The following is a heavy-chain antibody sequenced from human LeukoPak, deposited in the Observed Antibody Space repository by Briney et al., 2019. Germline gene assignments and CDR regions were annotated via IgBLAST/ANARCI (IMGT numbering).Heavy chain of an antibody. V-gene: IGHV4-34*01. CDR2: INHSGST. D-gene: IGHD2-2*01. J-gene: IGHJ6*03. Sequence: PSETLSLTCAVYGGSFSGYYWSWIRQPPGKGLEWIGEINHSGSTNYNPSLKSRVTISVDTSKNQFSLKLSSVTAADTAVYYCARGTESVPAAQPLSYYYYYYYMDVWGKGTTVTVSS. CDR1: GGSFSGYY. CDR3: ARGTESVPAAQPLSYYYYYYYMDV.